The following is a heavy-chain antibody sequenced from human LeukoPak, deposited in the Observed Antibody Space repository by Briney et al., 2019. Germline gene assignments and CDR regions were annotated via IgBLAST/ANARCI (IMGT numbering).Heavy chain of an antibody. D-gene: IGHD6-13*01. J-gene: IGHJ6*02. CDR3: ATDLVLKQQLVRPYYYYGMDV. Sequence: ASVKVSCKVSGYTLTELSMHWVRQAPGKGLEWMGGFDPEDGETIYAQKFQGRVTMTEDTSTDTAYMELSRLRYEDTAVYYCATDLVLKQQLVRPYYYYGMDVWGQGTTVTVSS. CDR1: GYTLTELS. CDR2: FDPEDGET. V-gene: IGHV1-24*01.